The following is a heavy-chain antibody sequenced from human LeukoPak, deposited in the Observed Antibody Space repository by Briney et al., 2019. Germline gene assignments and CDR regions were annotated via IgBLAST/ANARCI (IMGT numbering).Heavy chain of an antibody. CDR1: GYTFTSYG. CDR3: ARDWVYSGSYLEDYYYYMDV. D-gene: IGHD1-26*01. J-gene: IGHJ6*03. Sequence: GASVKVSCKASGYTFTSYGISWVRQAPGQGLEWMGWISAYNGNTNCAQKLQGRVTMTTDTSTSTAYMELRSLRSDDTAVYYCARDWVYSGSYLEDYYYYMDVWGKGTTVTISS. CDR2: ISAYNGNT. V-gene: IGHV1-18*01.